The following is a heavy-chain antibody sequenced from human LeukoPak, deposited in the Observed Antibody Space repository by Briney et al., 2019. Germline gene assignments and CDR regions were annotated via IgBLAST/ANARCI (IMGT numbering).Heavy chain of an antibody. Sequence: ASVKVSCKASGDSFTGYHMQWVRQAPGEGLEWMGWINPNSGGTNYAQKFQGRVTMTRDTSISTAYMELSRLRSDDTAVYYCARDLAPSIAAHYWGQGTLVTVSS. V-gene: IGHV1-2*02. CDR1: GDSFTGYH. J-gene: IGHJ4*02. D-gene: IGHD6-6*01. CDR3: ARDLAPSIAAHY. CDR2: INPNSGGT.